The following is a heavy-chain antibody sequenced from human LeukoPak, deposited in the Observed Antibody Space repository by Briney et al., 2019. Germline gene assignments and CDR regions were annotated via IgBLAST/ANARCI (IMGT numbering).Heavy chain of an antibody. CDR3: AKDRRQWELLWGYFDY. D-gene: IGHD1-26*01. CDR2: IIPIFGTA. CDR1: GGTFSSYA. V-gene: IGHV1-69*05. Sequence: GASVKVSCKASGGTFSSYAISWVRQAPGQGLEWMGGIIPIFGTANYAQKFQGRVTITTDESTSTAYMELSSLRSEDTAVYYCAKDRRQWELLWGYFDYWGQGTLVTVSS. J-gene: IGHJ4*02.